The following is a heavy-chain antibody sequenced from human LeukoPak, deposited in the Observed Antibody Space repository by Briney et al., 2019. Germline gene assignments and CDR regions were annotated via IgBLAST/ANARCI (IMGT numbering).Heavy chain of an antibody. V-gene: IGHV3-23*01. CDR3: ARDIGYSYGIYYYYGMDV. J-gene: IGHJ6*02. CDR2: ISGGGGGA. Sequence: GGSLRLSCAASGFTFSDYAMRWVRQAPGKGLEWLSEISGGGGGAYYADSVKGRFTISRDNAKNSLYLQMNSLRAEDTAVYYCARDIGYSYGIYYYYGMDVWGQGTTVTVSS. D-gene: IGHD5-18*01. CDR1: GFTFSDYA.